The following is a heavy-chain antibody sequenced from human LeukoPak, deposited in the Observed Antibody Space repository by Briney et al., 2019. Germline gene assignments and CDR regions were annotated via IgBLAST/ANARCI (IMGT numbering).Heavy chain of an antibody. D-gene: IGHD3-3*01. V-gene: IGHV3-48*01. CDR2: ITSGSSSI. CDR3: ARDSSTIFGVVIPNWFDP. Sequence: GGSLRLSCVGSGFSFSSYTMDWVRQAPGRGLEWIAHITSGSSSIYYADSVKGRFIVSRDNAKNSLYLQMNSLRAEDTAVYYCARDSSTIFGVVIPNWFDPWGQGTLVTVSS. J-gene: IGHJ5*02. CDR1: GFSFSSYT.